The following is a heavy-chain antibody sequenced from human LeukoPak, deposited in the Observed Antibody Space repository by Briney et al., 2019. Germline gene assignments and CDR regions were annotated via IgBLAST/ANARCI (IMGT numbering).Heavy chain of an antibody. CDR3: GRQFRPGYSGYENAFDI. Sequence: SSETLSLTCIVSGGSISSRNYYWVWIPQPPGKGLEWIGNLFDSGNTHYNPSLGSRPTMSVDTTKNQFPLKLSTVTAADTAVYYYGRQFRPGYSGYENAFDIWG. CDR2: LFDSGNT. CDR1: GGSISSRNYY. J-gene: IGHJ3*02. D-gene: IGHD5-12*01. V-gene: IGHV4-39*01.